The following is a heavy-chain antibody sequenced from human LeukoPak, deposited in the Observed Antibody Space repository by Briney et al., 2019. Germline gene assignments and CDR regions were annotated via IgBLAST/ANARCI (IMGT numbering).Heavy chain of an antibody. V-gene: IGHV4-59*11. CDR1: GGYISRHY. J-gene: IGHJ4*02. D-gene: IGHD3-22*01. CDR2: IHYSGST. CDR3: ARARYCYDSSGYYYGVFDY. Sequence: SETLSLTRTVSGGYISRHYRSRIGQPPGTGLEWIQHIHYSGSTNYHPSLKSQVTISVDPSKILFSLKLSSVTAADPVVFYYARARYCYDSSGYYYGVFDYWGQGTLVTVSS.